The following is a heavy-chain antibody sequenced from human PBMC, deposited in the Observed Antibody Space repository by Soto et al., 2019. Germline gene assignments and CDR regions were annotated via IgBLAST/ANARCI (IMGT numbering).Heavy chain of an antibody. CDR1: GGSISSGGYY. CDR3: ARDWLIRGAYYYGMDV. CDR2: IYYSGST. Sequence: PSETLSLTCTVSGGSISSGGYYWSWIRQHPGKGLEWIGYIYYSGSTYYNPSLKSRVTISVDTSKNQFSLKLSSVTAADTAVYYCARDWLIRGAYYYGMDVWGQGTTVAASS. V-gene: IGHV4-31*03. D-gene: IGHD3-22*01. J-gene: IGHJ6*02.